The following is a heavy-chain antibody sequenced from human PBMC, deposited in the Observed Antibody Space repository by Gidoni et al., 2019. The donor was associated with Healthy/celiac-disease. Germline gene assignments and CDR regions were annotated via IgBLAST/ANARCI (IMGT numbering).Heavy chain of an antibody. CDR3: ARGRVSGTSRSYYYGSGSYYNPPAYFDY. V-gene: IGHV4-34*01. Sequence: QVQLQQWGAGLLKPSETLSLTCAVYGGSFSGYYWSWIRQPPGTGLEWIGEINHSGSTNYNPSLKSRVTISVDTSKNQFSLKLSSVTAADTAVYYCARGRVSGTSRSYYYGSGSYYNPPAYFDYWGQGTLVTVSS. D-gene: IGHD3-10*01. CDR1: GGSFSGYY. J-gene: IGHJ4*02. CDR2: INHSGST.